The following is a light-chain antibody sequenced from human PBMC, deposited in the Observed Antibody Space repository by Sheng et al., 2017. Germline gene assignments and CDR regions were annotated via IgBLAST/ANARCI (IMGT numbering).Light chain of an antibody. J-gene: IGLJ3*02. V-gene: IGLV4-60*03. CDR2: LEGSRTY. Sequence: QPVLTQSSSASASLGSSVKITCTLSSGHSGYIIAWHQQQPGKAPRYLMSLEGSRTYNKGSGVPDRFSGSSSGADRYLTISNLQSEDEADYYCESWDYNTRWFGEGTKLTV. CDR1: SGHSGYI. CDR3: ESWDYNTRW.